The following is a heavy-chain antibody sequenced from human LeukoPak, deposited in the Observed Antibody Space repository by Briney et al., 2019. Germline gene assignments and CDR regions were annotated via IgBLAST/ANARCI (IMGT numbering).Heavy chain of an antibody. CDR1: GFTVSSNY. D-gene: IGHD2-2*02. V-gene: IGHV3-11*04. Sequence: GGSLRLSCAASGFTVSSNYMSWIRQAPGKGLEWVSYISSSGSTIYYADSVKGRFTISRDNAKNSLYLQMNSLRAEDTAVYYCARVGRYCSSTGCYNGYYFDYWGQGTLVTVSS. CDR2: ISSSGSTI. J-gene: IGHJ4*02. CDR3: ARVGRYCSSTGCYNGYYFDY.